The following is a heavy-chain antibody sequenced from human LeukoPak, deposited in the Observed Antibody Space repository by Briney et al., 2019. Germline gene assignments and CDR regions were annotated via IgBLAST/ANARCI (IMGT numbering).Heavy chain of an antibody. V-gene: IGHV1-69*13. CDR1: GGTFSSYA. D-gene: IGHD3-10*01. CDR2: IIPIFGTA. J-gene: IGHJ5*02. CDR3: ARDYMVRGVMGNWFDP. Sequence: GASVKVSCKASGGTFSSYAISWVRQAPGQRLEWMGGIIPIFGTANYAQKFQGRVTITADESTSTAYMELSSLRSEDTAVYYCARDYMVRGVMGNWFDPWGQGTLVTVSS.